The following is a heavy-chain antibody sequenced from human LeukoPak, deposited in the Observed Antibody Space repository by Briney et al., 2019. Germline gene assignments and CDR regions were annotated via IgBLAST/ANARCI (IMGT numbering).Heavy chain of an antibody. V-gene: IGHV1-2*02. Sequence: ASVKVSCKASGYTFTGYYMHWVRQAPGQGLEWMGWINPNSGGTNYAQKFQGRVTMTRDTSISTAYMELSRLRSDDTAVYYCARGKNPTAARPPEGHFDYWGQGTLVTVSS. CDR3: ARGKNPTAARPPEGHFDY. CDR1: GYTFTGYY. D-gene: IGHD6-6*01. J-gene: IGHJ4*02. CDR2: INPNSGGT.